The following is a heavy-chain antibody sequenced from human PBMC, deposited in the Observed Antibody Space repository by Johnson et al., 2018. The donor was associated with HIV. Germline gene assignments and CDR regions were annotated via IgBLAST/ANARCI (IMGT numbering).Heavy chain of an antibody. J-gene: IGHJ3*02. Sequence: QLVESGGGLVQPWGSLRLSCAASGFTVSSNYMSWVRQAPGKGLEWVSRSNSDGSSTNYADSVKGRFTISRDNAKNTLYLQMNSLRAEDTAVYYCASGLYSSSWSWDVACDIWGQGTTVTVSS. D-gene: IGHD6-13*01. CDR3: ASGLYSSSWSWDVACDI. CDR1: GFTVSSNY. CDR2: SNSDGSST. V-gene: IGHV3-74*02.